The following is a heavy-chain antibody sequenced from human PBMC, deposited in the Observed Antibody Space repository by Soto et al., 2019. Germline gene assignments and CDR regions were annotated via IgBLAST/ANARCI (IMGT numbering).Heavy chain of an antibody. Sequence: PGESLKISCKGSGYSFTSYWIAWVRQMPGKGLECMGIIYPGDSDTRYSPSFEGQVTISADKSITTTYLQWSSLKASDTAIYYCAASIFYYGMDVWGQGTTVTVSS. J-gene: IGHJ6*02. V-gene: IGHV5-51*01. CDR1: GYSFTSYW. CDR2: IYPGDSDT. CDR3: AASIFYYGMDV.